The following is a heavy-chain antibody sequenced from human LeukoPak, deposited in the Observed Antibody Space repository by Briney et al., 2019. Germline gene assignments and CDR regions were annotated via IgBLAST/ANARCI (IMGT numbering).Heavy chain of an antibody. CDR1: GGTFSSYT. CDR2: IIPILGIA. V-gene: IGHV1-69*04. D-gene: IGHD2-15*01. Sequence: SVKVSCKASGGTFSSYTISWVRQAPGQGLEWMGRIIPILGIANYAQKFQGRVTITADKSTSTAYMELSSLRSEDTAVYYCARDHIPEDIVVVVADTGFDPWGQGTLVTVSS. J-gene: IGHJ5*02. CDR3: ARDHIPEDIVVVVADTGFDP.